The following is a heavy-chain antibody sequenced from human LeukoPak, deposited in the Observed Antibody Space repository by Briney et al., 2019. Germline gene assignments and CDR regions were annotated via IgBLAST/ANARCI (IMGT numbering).Heavy chain of an antibody. CDR3: ARRATMLAGGYFDY. V-gene: IGHV4-4*09. D-gene: IGHD5-12*01. CDR1: GGSISSYY. J-gene: IGHJ4*02. Sequence: SETLSLTCTVSGGSISSYYWSWIRQTPGKGLGWIGYIYASGSTTYNPSLKSRVTISIDTSKNQFSLKLSSVTAADTAVYYCARRATMLAGGYFDYWGQGTLVSVSS. CDR2: IYASGST.